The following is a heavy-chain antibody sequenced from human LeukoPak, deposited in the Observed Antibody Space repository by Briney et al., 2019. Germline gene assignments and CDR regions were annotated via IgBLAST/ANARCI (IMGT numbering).Heavy chain of an antibody. V-gene: IGHV4-30-4*01. Sequence: SQTLSLTCTVSGGSISSDDYYWSWIRQPPGQGLEWIGYIYYSGSTYYNPSLRSRVSISADTSKKQFSLNLTSATAADTAVYFCAREGYSQGYYMDVWGKGTTVTVSS. CDR2: IYYSGST. CDR1: GGSISSDDYY. J-gene: IGHJ6*03. CDR3: AREGYSQGYYMDV. D-gene: IGHD5-24*01.